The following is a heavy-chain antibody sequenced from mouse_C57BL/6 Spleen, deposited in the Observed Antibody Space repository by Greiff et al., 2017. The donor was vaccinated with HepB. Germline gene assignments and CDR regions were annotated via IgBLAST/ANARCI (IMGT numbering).Heavy chain of an antibody. CDR1: GYTFTSYW. Sequence: QVQLQQPGAELVKPGASVRLSCKASGYTFTSYWMQWVKQRPGQGLGWIGESDPSDSYTNYNQKFKGKATLTVDTSSSTAYMQLSSLTSEDSAVYYCARGGNYGFAYWGQGTLVTVSA. V-gene: IGHV1-50*01. CDR2: SDPSDSYT. CDR3: ARGGNYGFAY. D-gene: IGHD2-1*01. J-gene: IGHJ3*01.